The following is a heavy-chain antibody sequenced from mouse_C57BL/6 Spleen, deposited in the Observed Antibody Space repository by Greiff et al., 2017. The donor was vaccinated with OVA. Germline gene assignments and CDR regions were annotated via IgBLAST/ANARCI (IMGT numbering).Heavy chain of an antibody. Sequence: VQLKQSGAELVRPGASVKLSCTASGFNIKDDYMHWVKQRPEQGLEWIGWIDPENGDTEYASKFQGKATITADTSSNTAYLQLSSLTSEDTAVYYCTTPFTYFDVWGTGTTVTVSS. CDR2: IDPENGDT. CDR1: GFNIKDDY. CDR3: TTPFTYFDV. J-gene: IGHJ1*03. V-gene: IGHV14-4*01.